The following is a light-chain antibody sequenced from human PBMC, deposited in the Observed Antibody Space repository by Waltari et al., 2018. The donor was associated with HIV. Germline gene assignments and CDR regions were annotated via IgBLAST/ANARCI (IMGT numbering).Light chain of an antibody. CDR3: QSTDSSGVYWV. V-gene: IGLV3-25*03. J-gene: IGLJ3*02. CDR1: ALPKRY. Sequence: SYELTQPPSVSVSPVQTARVTCSGDALPKRYAYWYQQRPGQAPVLLIFRDTERPSGIPERFSSSSSGTTVTLTIRAVQAEDEADYYCQSTDSSGVYWVFGGGTTLTVL. CDR2: RDT.